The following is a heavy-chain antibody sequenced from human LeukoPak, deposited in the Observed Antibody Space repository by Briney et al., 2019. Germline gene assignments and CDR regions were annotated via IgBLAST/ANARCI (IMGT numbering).Heavy chain of an antibody. CDR2: INESGET. CDR1: GGSISSYF. D-gene: IGHD2-21*01. CDR3: ARVLGIAVVAGATEDNYFDP. J-gene: IGHJ5*02. Sequence: PSETLSLTCGVSGGSISSYFWTWIRQPPAKRLEWIGEINESGETDYNPSLKSRAKISIDTSRGQFYLTLRSVTAADAAMYYCARVLGIAVVAGATEDNYFDPWGQGILVTVSS. V-gene: IGHV4-34*01.